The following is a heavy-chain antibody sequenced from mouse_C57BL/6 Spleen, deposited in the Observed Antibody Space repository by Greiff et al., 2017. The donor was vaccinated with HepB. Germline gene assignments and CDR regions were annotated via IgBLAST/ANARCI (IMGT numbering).Heavy chain of an antibody. CDR3: APYAMDY. CDR2: INPSTGGT. V-gene: IGHV1-43*01. CDR1: GYSFTGYY. J-gene: IGHJ4*01. Sequence: VQLQQSGPELVKPGASVKISCKASGYSFTGYYMHWVKQSSEKSLEWIGEINPSTGGTSYNQKFKGKATLTVDKSSSTAYMQLKSLTSEDSAVYYCAPYAMDYWGQGTSVTVSS.